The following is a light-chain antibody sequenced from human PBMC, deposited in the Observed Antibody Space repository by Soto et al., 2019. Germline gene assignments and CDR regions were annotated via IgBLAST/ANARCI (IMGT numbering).Light chain of an antibody. V-gene: IGLV2-8*01. CDR3: RSCADTAYV. J-gene: IGLJ1*01. CDR1: SSDVGGYNY. Sequence: QSVLTQPPSASGSPGQSVTISCAGTSSDVGGYNYVSWYQQYPGKVPKLMIYEVSERPSGVPDRFSGSKSCNTAFLTVSWLQVLDEAYYYSRSCADTAYVFGTASNVTVL. CDR2: EVS.